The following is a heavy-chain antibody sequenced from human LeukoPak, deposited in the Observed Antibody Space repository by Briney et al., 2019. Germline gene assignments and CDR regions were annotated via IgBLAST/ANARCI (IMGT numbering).Heavy chain of an antibody. CDR1: GYSISSGYY. J-gene: IGHJ6*03. CDR3: ARVQYSSSSGYGYYYYYYMDV. CDR2: IYHSGSA. V-gene: IGHV4-38-2*01. D-gene: IGHD6-6*01. Sequence: SETLSLTCAVSGYSISSGYYWGWIRQHPGKGLEWIGSIYHSGSAYYNPSLKSRVTISVDTSKNQFSLKLSSVTAADTAVYYCARVQYSSSSGYGYYYYYYMDVWGKGTTVTVSS.